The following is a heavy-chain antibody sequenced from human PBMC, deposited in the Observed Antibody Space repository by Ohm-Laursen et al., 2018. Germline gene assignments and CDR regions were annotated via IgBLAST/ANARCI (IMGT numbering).Heavy chain of an antibody. Sequence: SQTLSLTCTVSGASISDYYWTWIRQPPGKGLEWIGDFYNSGSTNQNPSLKSRVTISVDTSKNQFSLKLRSVTAADTAVYYCAGGGSSGWYSYYYYGMDVWGQGTTVTVSS. D-gene: IGHD6-19*01. CDR3: AGGGSSGWYSYYYYGMDV. J-gene: IGHJ6*02. CDR2: FYNSGST. V-gene: IGHV4-59*01. CDR1: GASISDYY.